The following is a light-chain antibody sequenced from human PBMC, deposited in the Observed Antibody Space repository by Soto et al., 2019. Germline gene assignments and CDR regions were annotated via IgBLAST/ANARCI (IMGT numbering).Light chain of an antibody. V-gene: IGKV1-5*03. J-gene: IGKJ1*01. CDR2: EAS. Sequence: DIQMTQSPSTLSASVGDRVTITCRASQSISSWLAWYQQKPGKAPKLLIYEASSSEIGVPPRFSGSGFGKEFTLTISSLQPEDSATYYCQYYKEHSTFGQGTRLEIK. CDR3: QYYKEHST. CDR1: QSISSW.